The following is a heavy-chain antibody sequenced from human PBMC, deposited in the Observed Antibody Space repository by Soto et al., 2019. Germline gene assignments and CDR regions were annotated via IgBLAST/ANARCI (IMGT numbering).Heavy chain of an antibody. Sequence: SETLSLTCTVSGGSISSSSYYWGWIRQPPGKGLECLGSIYYSGRTYCNPSLKSRVTISEETSKTQFSLKLSSGTPADRALYYCALRVSHCSIPSCNTEHIGFDPWGQGTLVTVSS. CDR1: GGSISSSSYY. J-gene: IGHJ5*02. CDR3: ALRVSHCSIPSCNTEHIGFDP. CDR2: IYYSGRT. V-gene: IGHV4-39*01. D-gene: IGHD2-2*01.